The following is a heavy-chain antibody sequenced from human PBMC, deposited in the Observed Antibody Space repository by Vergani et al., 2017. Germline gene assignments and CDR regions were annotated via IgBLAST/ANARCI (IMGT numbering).Heavy chain of an antibody. CDR2: IRSKAYGQAT. CDR1: GFSFPGYA. Sequence: EVQLLESGGGLVQPGGSLRLSCEASGFSFPGYAMSWVRQAPGQGLEWVGGIRSKAYGQATIYAASVKGRFTISRDDSKSIAYLQMNNLQTEDTAMYYCVRVKGSNWNDHLYDIWGQGTLVTVSS. V-gene: IGHV3-49*04. D-gene: IGHD1-1*01. CDR3: VRVKGSNWNDHLYDI. J-gene: IGHJ3*02.